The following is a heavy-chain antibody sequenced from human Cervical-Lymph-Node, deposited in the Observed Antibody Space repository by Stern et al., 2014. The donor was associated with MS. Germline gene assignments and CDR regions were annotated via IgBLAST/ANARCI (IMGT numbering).Heavy chain of an antibody. CDR2: IIPFLGRT. CDR3: AREVSVEMATIWDS. J-gene: IGHJ5*01. CDR1: GGTLRNHG. V-gene: IGHV1-69*18. D-gene: IGHD5-24*01. Sequence: VQLVESGAEVKRPWSSGKVSCKAFGGTLRNHGISWARQAPGQGLEWMGTIIPFLGRTNSARKFQGRVTITADEPTSTAYMELSSLRFEDTAIYYCAREVSVEMATIWDSWGQGTLVSVSS.